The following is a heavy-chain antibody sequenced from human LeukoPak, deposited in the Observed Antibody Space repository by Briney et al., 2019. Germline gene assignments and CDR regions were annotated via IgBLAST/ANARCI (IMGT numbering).Heavy chain of an antibody. CDR1: GGSFSGYY. CDR3: AREVGDDYYGSGSYYNHY. Sequence: SETLSLTCAVYGGSFSGYYWSWIRQPPGKGLEWLGSIYYSGSTYYNPSLKSRVTISVDTSKNQFSLKLSSVTAADTAVYYCAREVGDDYYGSGSYYNHYWGQGTLVTVSS. J-gene: IGHJ4*02. CDR2: IYYSGST. D-gene: IGHD3-10*01. V-gene: IGHV4-34*01.